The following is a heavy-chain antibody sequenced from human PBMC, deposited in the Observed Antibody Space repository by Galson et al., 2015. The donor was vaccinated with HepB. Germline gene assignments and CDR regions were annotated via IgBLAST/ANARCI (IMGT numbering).Heavy chain of an antibody. CDR2: VKPDGTEK. V-gene: IGHV3-7*01. J-gene: IGHJ6*03. CDR1: GFTFSSYG. Sequence: SLRLSCAASGFTFSSYGMHWVRQAPGKGPQWVANVKPDGTEKYYVDSVKGRFTISRDNAKNSLYLQMNSLRVEDTAIYYCARDGAPNFYTDVWGMGTTVTVSS. CDR3: ARDGAPNFYTDV. D-gene: IGHD3-16*01.